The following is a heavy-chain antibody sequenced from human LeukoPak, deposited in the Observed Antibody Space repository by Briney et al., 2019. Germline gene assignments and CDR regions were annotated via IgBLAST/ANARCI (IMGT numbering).Heavy chain of an antibody. CDR2: IRYDGSNK. D-gene: IGHD3-22*01. CDR1: GFTFSSYG. CDR3: ARDASYYYDSSGYYYVPPFDY. J-gene: IGHJ4*02. V-gene: IGHV3-33*01. Sequence: GGSLRLSCAASGFTFSSYGMHWVRRAPGKGLEWVAVIRYDGSNKYYADSVKGRFTISRDNSKNTLYLQMNSLRAEDTAVYYCARDASYYYDSSGYYYVPPFDYWGQGTLVTVSS.